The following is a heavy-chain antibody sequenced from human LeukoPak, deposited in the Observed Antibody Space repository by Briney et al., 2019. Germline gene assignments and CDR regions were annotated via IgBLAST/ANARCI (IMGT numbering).Heavy chain of an antibody. CDR2: ISSSGFTL. J-gene: IGHJ6*03. D-gene: IGHD4-11*01. CDR1: GFTCSDYS. Sequence: PGGSLRLSCVASGFTCSDYSMNWVRQAPGKGLEWVSYISSSGFTLNYADSVKGRFTISRDNAKNSLYLQMNSLRAEDTAVYYCARGVPKTSYYYYMDVWGKGTTVTVSS. CDR3: ARGVPKTSYYYYMDV. V-gene: IGHV3-48*01.